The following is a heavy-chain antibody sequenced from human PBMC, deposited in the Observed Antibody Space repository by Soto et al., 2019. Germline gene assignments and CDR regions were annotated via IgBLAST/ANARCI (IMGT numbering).Heavy chain of an antibody. V-gene: IGHV3-30-3*01. CDR1: GFTFSSYA. J-gene: IGHJ4*02. CDR2: ISYDGSNK. CDR3: ARGEVAVAGTPNY. Sequence: QVQLVESGGGVVQPGRSLRLSCAASGFTFSSYAMHWVRQAPGKGLEWVAVISYDGSNKYYADSVKGRFTISRDNSKNTLYLQMNSLRAEDTAVYYCARGEVAVAGTPNYWGQGTLVTVSS. D-gene: IGHD6-19*01.